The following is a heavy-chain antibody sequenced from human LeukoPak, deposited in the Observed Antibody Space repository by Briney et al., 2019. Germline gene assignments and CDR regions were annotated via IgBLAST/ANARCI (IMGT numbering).Heavy chain of an antibody. CDR3: ARGRRIQLWFGSSFDY. CDR1: GGSFSGYY. D-gene: IGHD5-18*01. Sequence: PSETLSLTCAVYGGSFSGYYWSWIRQPPGKGLEWIGEINHSGSTNYNPSLKSRGTISVDTSKNQFSLKLSSVTAADTAVYYCARGRRIQLWFGSSFDYWGQGTLVTVSS. J-gene: IGHJ4*02. CDR2: INHSGST. V-gene: IGHV4-34*01.